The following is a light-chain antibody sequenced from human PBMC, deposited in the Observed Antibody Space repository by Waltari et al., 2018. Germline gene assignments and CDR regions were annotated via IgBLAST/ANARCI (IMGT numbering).Light chain of an antibody. CDR3: QQGYNTPST. CDR2: GAS. V-gene: IGKV1-39*01. CDR1: QTISTY. Sequence: DIKMTQSPSSLSASVGDRVTITCRARQTISTYINWYQKKQEDAPKLLIYGASILHSGVPSRFSGCGSATYFTLTISSLQPEDSATYCCQQGYNTPSTFGVGTKVEIK. J-gene: IGKJ4*01.